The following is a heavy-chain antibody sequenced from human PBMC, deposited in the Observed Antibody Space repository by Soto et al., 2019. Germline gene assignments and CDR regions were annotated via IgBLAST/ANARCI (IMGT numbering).Heavy chain of an antibody. D-gene: IGHD4-17*01. V-gene: IGHV1-8*01. Sequence: VPLLQSGAEVKKPGASVKVSCKTSGFTFTSYDINWVRQATGQGLEWMGWVNPNSGDTDYAQKFQGRVTMTRNTSITTAYLELSSLSSEDTAVYYCARVPFVNFGDSVPFDYWGQGTLVTVSS. CDR3: ARVPFVNFGDSVPFDY. J-gene: IGHJ4*02. CDR2: VNPNSGDT. CDR1: GFTFTSYD.